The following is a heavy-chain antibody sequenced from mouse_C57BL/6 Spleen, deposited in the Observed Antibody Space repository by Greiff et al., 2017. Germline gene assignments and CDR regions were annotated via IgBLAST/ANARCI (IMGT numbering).Heavy chain of an antibody. V-gene: IGHV1-82*01. CDR1: GYAFSSSW. CDR2: IYPGDGDT. Sequence: QVQLQQSGPELVKPGASVKISCKASGYAFSSSWMNWVKQRPGKGLEWIGRIYPGDGDTNYNGKFKGKATLTADKSSSTAYMQLSSLTSEDSAVYFCARYLGVDYWGQSNTRTVSS. J-gene: IGHJ2*01. CDR3: ARYLGVDY.